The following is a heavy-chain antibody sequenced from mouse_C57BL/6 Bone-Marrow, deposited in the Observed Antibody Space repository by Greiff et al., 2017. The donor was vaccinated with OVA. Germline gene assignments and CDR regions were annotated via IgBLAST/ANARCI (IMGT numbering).Heavy chain of an antibody. V-gene: IGHV1-26*01. CDR1: GYTFTDYY. Sequence: EVQLQQSGPELVKPGASVKISCKASGYTFTDYYMNWVKQSHGKSLEWIGDINPNNGGTSYNQKFKGKATLTVDKSSSTAYMELRSLTSEDSAVYYCARELNWEDYAMDYWGQGTSVTVSS. J-gene: IGHJ4*01. CDR2: INPNNGGT. D-gene: IGHD4-1*01. CDR3: ARELNWEDYAMDY.